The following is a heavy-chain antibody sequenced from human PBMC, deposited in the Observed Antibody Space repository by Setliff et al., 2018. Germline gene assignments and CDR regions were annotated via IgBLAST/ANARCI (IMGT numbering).Heavy chain of an antibody. CDR2: IYPSDSDI. J-gene: IGHJ4*02. Sequence: GESLKISCKGSGYNFINYWIGWVRQMPGKGLEWMGIIYPSDSDIRYSPSFQGQVTISADKSISNAYLQWSSLKASDTATYYCSRPAYSSRWYEIKGFDYWGQGTLVTVSS. D-gene: IGHD6-13*01. CDR1: GYNFINYW. V-gene: IGHV5-51*01. CDR3: SRPAYSSRWYEIKGFDY.